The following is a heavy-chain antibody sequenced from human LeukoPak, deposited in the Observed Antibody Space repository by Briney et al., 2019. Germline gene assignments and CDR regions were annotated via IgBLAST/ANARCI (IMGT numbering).Heavy chain of an antibody. J-gene: IGHJ3*02. V-gene: IGHV5-51*01. Sequence: GESLKISCQASGYTFSTYWIAWVRQTPGSGLEWMGIIYPGDSDTRYSPSFQGQVTISADKSISTAYLQWSSLKASDTAMYYCARRASTTMVRGVIVDIWGQGTMVTVSS. CDR3: ARRASTTMVRGVIVDI. CDR2: IYPGDSDT. CDR1: GYTFSTYW. D-gene: IGHD3-10*01.